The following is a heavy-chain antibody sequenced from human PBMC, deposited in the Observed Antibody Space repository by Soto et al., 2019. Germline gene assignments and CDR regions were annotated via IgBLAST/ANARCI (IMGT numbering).Heavy chain of an antibody. CDR1: GGSISSSSYY. J-gene: IGHJ4*02. Sequence: PSETLSLTCTVSGGSISSSSYYWGWIRQPPGKGLEWIGSIYYSGSTYYNPSLKSRVTISVDTSKNQFSLKLSSVTAADTAVYYCARQSYYYDSSGYYSVSNWGQGTLVTVS. CDR2: IYYSGST. D-gene: IGHD3-22*01. CDR3: ARQSYYYDSSGYYSVSN. V-gene: IGHV4-39*01.